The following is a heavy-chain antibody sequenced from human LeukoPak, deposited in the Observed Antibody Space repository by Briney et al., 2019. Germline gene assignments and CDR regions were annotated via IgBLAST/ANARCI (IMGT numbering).Heavy chain of an antibody. V-gene: IGHV4-59*01. Sequence: SETLSLTCTVPGGSISSYYWSWIRQPPGKGLEWIGYIYYSGSTNYNPSLKSRVTISVDTSKNQFSLKLSSVPAAATAVSYCARCDSGSSSSCSPPGGRGPRV. CDR3: ARCDSGSSSSCSPP. CDR1: GGSISSYY. CDR2: IYYSGST. D-gene: IGHD1-26*01. J-gene: IGHJ2*01.